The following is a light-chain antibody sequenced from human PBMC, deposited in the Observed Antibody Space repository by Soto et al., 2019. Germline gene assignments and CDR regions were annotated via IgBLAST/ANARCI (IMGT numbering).Light chain of an antibody. J-gene: IGKJ1*01. CDR3: QQRSNWPGT. V-gene: IGKV3D-20*02. CDR1: QSVSSSY. CDR2: GAS. Sequence: EIVLTQSPGTLSLSPGERATLSCGASQSVSSSYLAWYQQKPGQAPRLLIYGASSRATGIPARFSGSGSGTDFTLTISSLEPEDFAVYYCQQRSNWPGTFGQGTKVDIK.